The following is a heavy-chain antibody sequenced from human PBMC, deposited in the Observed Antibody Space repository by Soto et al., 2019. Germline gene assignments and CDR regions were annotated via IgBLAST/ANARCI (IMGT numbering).Heavy chain of an antibody. CDR3: ARGLYYYDSSGYPGY. CDR2: ISSSSSTI. Sequence: PGGSLRLSCAASGFTFSSYSMNWVRQAPGKGLEWVSYISSSSSTIYYADSVKGRFTISRDNAKNSLYLQMNSLRAEDTAVYYCARGLYYYDSSGYPGYWGQGTLVTVSS. V-gene: IGHV3-48*01. D-gene: IGHD3-22*01. CDR1: GFTFSSYS. J-gene: IGHJ4*02.